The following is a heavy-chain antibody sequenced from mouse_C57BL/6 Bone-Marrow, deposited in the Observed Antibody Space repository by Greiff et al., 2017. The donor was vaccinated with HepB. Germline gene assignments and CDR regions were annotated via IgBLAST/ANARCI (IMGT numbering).Heavy chain of an antibody. CDR1: GYTFTDYY. D-gene: IGHD3-1*01. CDR2: INPNNGGT. CDR3: ARGGLPGSWFAH. Sequence: EVQLQQSGPELVKPGASVKISCKASGYTFTDYYMNWVKQSHGKSLEWIGDINPNNGGTSYNQKFKGKATLTVDKSSSTAYMELRSLTSEDSAVCYCARGGLPGSWFAHWGQGTLVTVSA. V-gene: IGHV1-26*01. J-gene: IGHJ3*01.